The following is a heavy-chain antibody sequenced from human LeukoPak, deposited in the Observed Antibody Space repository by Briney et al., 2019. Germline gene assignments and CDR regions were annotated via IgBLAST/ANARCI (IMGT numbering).Heavy chain of an antibody. V-gene: IGHV4-59*08. D-gene: IGHD3-10*01. J-gene: IGHJ4*02. CDR1: GGSISSYY. CDR2: IYYSGST. CDR3: TRHHLWFGEPYYFDY. Sequence: SETLSLTCTVSGGSISSYYWSWIRRPPGKGLEWIGYIYYSGSTNYNPSLKSRVTISVDTSKNQFSLKLSSVTAADTAVYYCTRHHLWFGEPYYFDYWGQGTLVTVSS.